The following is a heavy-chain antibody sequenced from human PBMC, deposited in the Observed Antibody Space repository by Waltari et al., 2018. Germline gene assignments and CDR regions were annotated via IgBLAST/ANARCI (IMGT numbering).Heavy chain of an antibody. Sequence: QVQLQESGPGLVKPSETLSLTCAVSGYSISSGYYWGWIRQPPGKGLEWIGSIYHSGSTYYNPSLKSRVTISVDTSKNQFSLKLSSVTAADTAVYYCARVVREAFDIWGQGTMVTVSS. CDR1: GYSISSGYY. CDR3: ARVVREAFDI. CDR2: IYHSGST. V-gene: IGHV4-38-2*01. D-gene: IGHD2-2*01. J-gene: IGHJ3*02.